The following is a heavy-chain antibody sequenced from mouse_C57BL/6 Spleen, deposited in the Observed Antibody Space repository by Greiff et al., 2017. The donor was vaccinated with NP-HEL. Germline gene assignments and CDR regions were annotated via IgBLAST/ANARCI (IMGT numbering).Heavy chain of an antibody. Sequence: EVMLVESGGGLVKPGGSLKLSCAASGFTFSSYAMSWVRQTPEKRLEWVATISDGGSYTYYPDNVKGRFTISRDNAKNNLYLQMSHLKSEDTAMYYCARVLGRDGYWYFDVWGTGTTVTVSS. V-gene: IGHV5-4*03. J-gene: IGHJ1*03. D-gene: IGHD4-1*01. CDR3: ARVLGRDGYWYFDV. CDR1: GFTFSSYA. CDR2: ISDGGSYT.